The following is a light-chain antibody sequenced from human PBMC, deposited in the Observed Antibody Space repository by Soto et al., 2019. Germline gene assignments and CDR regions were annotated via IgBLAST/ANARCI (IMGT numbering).Light chain of an antibody. CDR2: EVS. CDR3: SSYAGNNIHYV. Sequence: QSALTQPPSGSGSAGQSVTISCTGTSTDVGSYNYVSWYQQHPGKAPKLMIYEVSKRPSGVPDRFSGSKSGNTASLTVSGLQAEDEADYYCSSYAGNNIHYVFGTGIKVTVL. CDR1: STDVGSYNY. V-gene: IGLV2-8*01. J-gene: IGLJ1*01.